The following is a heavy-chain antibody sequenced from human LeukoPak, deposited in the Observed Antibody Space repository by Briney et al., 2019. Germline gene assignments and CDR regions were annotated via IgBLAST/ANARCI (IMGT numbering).Heavy chain of an antibody. D-gene: IGHD5-24*01. V-gene: IGHV4/OR15-8*01. CDR3: ARSDARNCFDP. CDR1: GASIDSHSW. Sequence: PSETLSLTCAVSGASIDSHSWWSWVRQPPGKGLEWIGEIYHSGGANYKPSLKSRVTISVDTSKNQFSLKLSSVTAADTAVYYCARSDARNCFDPWGQGTLVTVSS. CDR2: IYHSGGA. J-gene: IGHJ5*02.